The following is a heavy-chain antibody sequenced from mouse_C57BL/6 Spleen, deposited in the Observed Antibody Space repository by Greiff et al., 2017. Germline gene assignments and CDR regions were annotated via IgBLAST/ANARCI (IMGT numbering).Heavy chain of an antibody. CDR1: GYTFTSYW. J-gene: IGHJ2*01. CDR3: ARSSAYYDGSSYFGY. Sequence: QVQLQQSGAELVRPGSSVKLSCKASGYTFTSYWMDWVKQRPGQGLEWIGNIYPSDSETNYNQKFKDKATLTVDKSSSTAYMQLSSLTSEDSAVYYCARSSAYYDGSSYFGYWGQGTTLTVSS. D-gene: IGHD1-1*01. CDR2: IYPSDSET. V-gene: IGHV1-61*01.